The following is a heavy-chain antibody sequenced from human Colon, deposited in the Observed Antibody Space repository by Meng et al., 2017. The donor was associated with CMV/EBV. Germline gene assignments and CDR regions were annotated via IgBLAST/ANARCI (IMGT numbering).Heavy chain of an antibody. V-gene: IGHV3-66*01. CDR3: ADFENGPGY. Sequence: DVQVVGSGSALSQPGGSLNLACAVSAFNVSGGYISWVRQAPGNGLEWFSSIFSNGNTYYADSVKGRFTISRDDSKNILFLQMNTLRAEDTAVYSCADFENGPGYWGQGTLVTVSS. D-gene: IGHD1-14*01. CDR2: IFSNGNT. J-gene: IGHJ4*02. CDR1: AFNVSGGY.